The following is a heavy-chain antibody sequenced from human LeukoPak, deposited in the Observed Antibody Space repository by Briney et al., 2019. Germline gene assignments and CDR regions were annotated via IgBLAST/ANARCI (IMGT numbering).Heavy chain of an antibody. CDR1: GYTFTVYY. D-gene: IGHD2-15*01. Sequence: ASVKVSCKASGYTFTVYYMHWVRQAPGQGLEWMGWINPNSGGTNFAQKFQGRVTMTRDTSISTAYMELSRLRSDDTAVYYCARASCSGTSCYSPDYWGQGTLVTVSS. CDR3: ARASCSGTSCYSPDY. V-gene: IGHV1-2*02. J-gene: IGHJ4*02. CDR2: INPNSGGT.